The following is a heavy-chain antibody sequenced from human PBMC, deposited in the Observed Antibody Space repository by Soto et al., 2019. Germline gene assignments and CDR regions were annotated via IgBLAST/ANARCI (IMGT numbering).Heavy chain of an antibody. Sequence: SGPTLANPTQTRTLTCSFSGLSLSADGGGVGWVRHTPGKALEWLALIYWDDDKFYNLSLKTKVTTAKNTSKHQVGRTRANMGAVDTATYYCSHCGPEGSFDYWGPGIPVTVSS. CDR2: IYWDDDK. CDR3: SHCGPEGSFDY. V-gene: IGHV2-5*02. J-gene: IGHJ4*02. CDR1: GLSLSADGGG. D-gene: IGHD2-21*01.